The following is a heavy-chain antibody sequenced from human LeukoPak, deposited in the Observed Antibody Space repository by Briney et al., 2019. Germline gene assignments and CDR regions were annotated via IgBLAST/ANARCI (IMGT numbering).Heavy chain of an antibody. V-gene: IGHV3-30*18. CDR3: AKTSDIVATIGNAFDI. D-gene: IGHD5-12*01. CDR2: ISYDGSNK. Sequence: GRSLRLSCAASGFTFSSYGMHWVRQAPGKGLEWVAVISYDGSNKYYADSVKGRFTISRDNSKNTLYLQMNSLRAEDTAVYYCAKTSDIVATIGNAFDIWGQGTMVTVSS. J-gene: IGHJ3*02. CDR1: GFTFSSYG.